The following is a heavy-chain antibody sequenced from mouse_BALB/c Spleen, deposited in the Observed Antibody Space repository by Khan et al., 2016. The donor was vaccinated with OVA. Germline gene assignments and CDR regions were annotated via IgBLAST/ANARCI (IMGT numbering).Heavy chain of an antibody. CDR1: GYSITSDYA. Sequence: EVELVESGPGLVKPSQSLSLTCTVTGYSITSDYAWNWIRQFPGNKLEWIGYISYRGNNKYNPSLTSRISVTQDTSKNPFFLQLNDVAIEDTATYYYARVVGGDFDYWGQGTTVTVSS. J-gene: IGHJ2*01. CDR3: ARVVGGDFDY. CDR2: ISYRGNN. V-gene: IGHV3-2*02. D-gene: IGHD1-1*02.